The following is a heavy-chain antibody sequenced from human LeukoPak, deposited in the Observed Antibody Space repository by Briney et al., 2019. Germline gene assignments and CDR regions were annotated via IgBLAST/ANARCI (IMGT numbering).Heavy chain of an antibody. CDR3: AELGITMIGGV. V-gene: IGHV3-66*01. CDR1: GFTVSTYY. Sequence: GESLRLSCAASGFTVSTYYMSWVRQPPGKGLECVAAIYTAGTTDHADSVKGRFTISRDISKNTLYLQMNSLRAEDTAVYYCAELGITMIGGVWGKGTTVTISS. CDR2: IYTAGTT. D-gene: IGHD3-10*02. J-gene: IGHJ6*04.